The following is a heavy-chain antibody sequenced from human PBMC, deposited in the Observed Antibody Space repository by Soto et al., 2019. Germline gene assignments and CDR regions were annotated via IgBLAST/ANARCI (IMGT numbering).Heavy chain of an antibody. D-gene: IGHD3-3*01. V-gene: IGHV3-48*01. CDR2: ISSSSSTI. J-gene: IGHJ4*02. Sequence: GGSLRLSCAASGFTFSSYSMNWVRQAPGKGLEWVSYISSSSSTIYYADSVKGRFTISRDNAKNSLFLQMNSLRAEDTAVYYCARVRFWSGYSDFDYWGQGTLVTVSS. CDR1: GFTFSSYS. CDR3: ARVRFWSGYSDFDY.